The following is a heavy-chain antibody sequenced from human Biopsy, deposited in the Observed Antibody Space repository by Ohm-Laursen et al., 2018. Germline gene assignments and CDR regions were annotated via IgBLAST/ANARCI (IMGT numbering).Heavy chain of an antibody. CDR3: GNEVHGRDY. D-gene: IGHD2-15*01. V-gene: IGHV4-34*08. Sequence: SETLSLTCAVFGKTFSDYQWSWIRQPPGKGLEWIGQINQGGTTNYNPSLKSRVSISADASKYEFSLRLTSVTAADTAVYFCGNEVHGRDYWGLGAQVTVSS. CDR1: GKTFSDYQ. CDR2: INQGGTT. J-gene: IGHJ4*02.